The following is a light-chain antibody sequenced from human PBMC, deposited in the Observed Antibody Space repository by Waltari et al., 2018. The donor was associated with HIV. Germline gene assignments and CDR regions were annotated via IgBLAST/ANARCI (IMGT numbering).Light chain of an antibody. J-gene: IGLJ2*01. Sequence: QSVLTQPPSASGSPGQSVTISCTGTSSDVGGYKYVSWYQQHPGKAPKLMIYEVSKRPSGGPDRFSGSKSGTTASLTVSGLQAEDEADYYCSSYAGSNNVVFGGGTKLTVL. CDR2: EVS. CDR1: SSDVGGYKY. V-gene: IGLV2-8*01. CDR3: SSYAGSNNVV.